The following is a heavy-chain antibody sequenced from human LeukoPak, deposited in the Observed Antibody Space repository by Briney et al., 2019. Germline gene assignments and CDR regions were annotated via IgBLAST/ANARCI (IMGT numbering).Heavy chain of an antibody. CDR1: GFTFDDYG. V-gene: IGHV3-66*01. CDR3: ATDYYGD. J-gene: IGHJ1*01. Sequence: GGSLRLSCAASGFTFDDYGMSWVRQAPGKGLEWVSVIYSGGSTYYADSVKGRFTISRDNSKNTLYLQMNSLRAEDTAVYYCATDYYGDWGQGTLVTVSS. CDR2: IYSGGST. D-gene: IGHD3-10*01.